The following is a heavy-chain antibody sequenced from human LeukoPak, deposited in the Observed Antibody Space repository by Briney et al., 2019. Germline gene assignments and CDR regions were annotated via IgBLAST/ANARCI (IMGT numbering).Heavy chain of an antibody. D-gene: IGHD2-2*01. J-gene: IGHJ4*02. CDR1: GFTFSSYS. CDR3: DRALGYCSSTICYRFDY. Sequence: GGSLRLSCAASGFTFSSYSMIWVRQAPGKGLEWVSYISSSSTTIYYADSVKGRFTISRDNAKNSLYLQMNSLRAEDTAVYYCDRALGYCSSTICYRFDYWGQGALVIVSS. V-gene: IGHV3-48*01. CDR2: ISSSSTTI.